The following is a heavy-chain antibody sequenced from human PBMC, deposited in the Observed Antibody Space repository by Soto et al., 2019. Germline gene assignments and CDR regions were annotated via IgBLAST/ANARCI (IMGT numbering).Heavy chain of an antibody. D-gene: IGHD2-21*01. CDR3: ARDRRWLSRGPNNWFDP. CDR1: GVSISSGECY. J-gene: IGHJ5*02. Sequence: PSVTRSHTYNVPGVSISSGECYWTWIRQPPGQGLEWLGYIYYDGTTYYNPSLKSRLTMSVDTSKNQFSLKLNSLTAADTAVYYCARDRRWLSRGPNNWFDPWGQGTLVTVSS. V-gene: IGHV4-30-4*08. CDR2: IYYDGTT.